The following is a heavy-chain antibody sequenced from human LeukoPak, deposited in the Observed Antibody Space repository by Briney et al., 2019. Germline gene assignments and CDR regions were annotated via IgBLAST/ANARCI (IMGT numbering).Heavy chain of an antibody. CDR3: ACLTTADAFDI. D-gene: IGHD3-22*01. CDR1: GGSIRGYY. CDR2: IYSSGST. Sequence: SETLSLTCTVSGGSIRGYYWSWIRQSPEKGLEWIGYIYSSGSTNYNPSLKSRVTISVDTSKNQFSLKLSSVTAADTAVYYCACLTTADAFDIWGQGTMVTVSS. V-gene: IGHV4-59*01. J-gene: IGHJ3*02.